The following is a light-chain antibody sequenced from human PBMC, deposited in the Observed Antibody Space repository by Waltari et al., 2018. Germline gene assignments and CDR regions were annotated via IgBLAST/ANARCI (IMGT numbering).Light chain of an antibody. CDR3: QQYKRVPLT. Sequence: DIQMTQSPSSLSASVGDRVTITCRASQDISDSLAWFQQKPGSAPKSLIYAASNLPDGVPSKFSGSESGTDFTLTISSLQPEDFATYYCQQYKRVPLTFGGGTKVEI. J-gene: IGKJ4*01. CDR2: AAS. CDR1: QDISDS. V-gene: IGKV1-16*02.